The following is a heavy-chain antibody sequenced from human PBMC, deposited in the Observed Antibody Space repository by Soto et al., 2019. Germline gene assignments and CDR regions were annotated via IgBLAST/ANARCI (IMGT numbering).Heavy chain of an antibody. Sequence: SDTLSLTCAVYGGSFSVYYWSWIRQPPGKGLEWIGEINHSGSTNYNPSLKSRVTISVDTSKNQFSLKLSSVTAADTAVYYCARVKVLRYVDWLTNAFDIWGQGTMVTVSS. V-gene: IGHV4-34*01. CDR2: INHSGST. CDR3: ARVKVLRYVDWLTNAFDI. CDR1: GGSFSVYY. J-gene: IGHJ3*02. D-gene: IGHD3-9*01.